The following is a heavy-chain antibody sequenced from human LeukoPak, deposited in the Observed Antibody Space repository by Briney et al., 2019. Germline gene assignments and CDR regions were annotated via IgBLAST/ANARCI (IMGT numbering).Heavy chain of an antibody. V-gene: IGHV3-30*18. CDR2: ISYDATNE. CDR3: AKDQDVAAAGTWGSIDY. D-gene: IGHD6-13*01. J-gene: IGHJ4*02. CDR1: GFAFSNYG. Sequence: GGSLRLTCAASGFAFSNYGIHWVRQAPGKGLEWVAVISYDATNEYYTDSVKGRFTISRDNSRNTLYLQMNSLRAEDTAVYYCAKDQDVAAAGTWGSIDYWGQGTLVTVSS.